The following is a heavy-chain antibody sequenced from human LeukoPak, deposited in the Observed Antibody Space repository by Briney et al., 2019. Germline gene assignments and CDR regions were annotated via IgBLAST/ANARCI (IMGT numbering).Heavy chain of an antibody. D-gene: IGHD6-19*01. Sequence: GGSLRLSCAASGFTFSNYAMSWVRQAPGKGLEWVSAISGSGGSTYYADSVKGRFTISRDNSKNTLYLQMNSLRAEDTAVYYCAKDAPIAVAGFSTFDYWGQGTLVTVSS. CDR1: GFTFSNYA. V-gene: IGHV3-23*01. J-gene: IGHJ4*02. CDR3: AKDAPIAVAGFSTFDY. CDR2: ISGSGGST.